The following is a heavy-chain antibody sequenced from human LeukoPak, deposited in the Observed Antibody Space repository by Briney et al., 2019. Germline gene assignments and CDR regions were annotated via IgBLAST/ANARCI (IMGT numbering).Heavy chain of an antibody. D-gene: IGHD2-21*02. CDR1: GFTFSSYG. Sequence: GGSLRLSCAASGFTFSSYGMHWVRQAPGKGLEWVAVISYDGSNKYYADSVKGRFTISRDNSKNTLYLQMNSLGAEDTAVYYCAKDNVVVVTAIMYYWGQGTLVTVSS. CDR2: ISYDGSNK. V-gene: IGHV3-30*18. CDR3: AKDNVVVVTAIMYY. J-gene: IGHJ4*02.